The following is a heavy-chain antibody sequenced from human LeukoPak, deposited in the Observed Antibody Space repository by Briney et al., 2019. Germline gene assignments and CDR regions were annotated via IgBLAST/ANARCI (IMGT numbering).Heavy chain of an antibody. J-gene: IGHJ4*02. V-gene: IGHV4-4*07. Sequence: SETLSLTCTVSRGSISSYYWSWIRQPAGKGLEWIGRIYTSGSTNYNPSLKSRVTMSVDTSKNQFSLKLSSVTAADTAVYYCARDHDRDGYNWFDYWGQGTLVTVSS. CDR1: RGSISSYY. D-gene: IGHD5-24*01. CDR3: ARDHDRDGYNWFDY. CDR2: IYTSGST.